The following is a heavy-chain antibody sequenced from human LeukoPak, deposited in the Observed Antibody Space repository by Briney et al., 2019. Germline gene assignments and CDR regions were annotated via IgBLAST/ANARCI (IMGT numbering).Heavy chain of an antibody. V-gene: IGHV3-53*01. CDR2: IYTSDNT. Sequence: GGSLRLSCAVSGFTVRGNYMTWVRQAPGKGLEWVSLIYTSDNTNYADSVKGRFTISRDNSKNTLYLQMNSLRAEDTAVYYCIGRKVTVAGSIDYWGQGTQVTVSS. CDR1: GFTVRGNY. CDR3: IGRKVTVAGSIDY. D-gene: IGHD6-19*01. J-gene: IGHJ4*02.